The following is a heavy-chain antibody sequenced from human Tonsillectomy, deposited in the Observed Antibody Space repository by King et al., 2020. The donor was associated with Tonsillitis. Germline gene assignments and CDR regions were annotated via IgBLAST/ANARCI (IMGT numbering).Heavy chain of an antibody. CDR1: GFTVSSNY. Sequence: VQLVESGGGLVQPGGSLRLSCAASGFTVSSNYMSWVRQAPGKGLEWVSGIYSGGSTYYADSVKGRFTISRDNSKNTLYLQMNSLRAEDTAVYYCARERLVDDSSGYYDDWGQGTLVTVSS. V-gene: IGHV3-66*01. CDR3: ARERLVDDSSGYYDD. J-gene: IGHJ4*02. D-gene: IGHD3-22*01. CDR2: IYSGGST.